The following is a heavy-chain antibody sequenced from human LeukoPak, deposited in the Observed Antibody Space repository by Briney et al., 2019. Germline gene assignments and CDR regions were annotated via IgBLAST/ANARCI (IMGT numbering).Heavy chain of an antibody. D-gene: IGHD3-3*01. Sequence: GGSLRLSCAASGFTFSSYSMNWVRQAPGKGLEWVSAISGSGGSTYYADSVKGRFTISRDNSKNTLYLQMNSLRAEDTAVYYCAKGKDYDFWSGYQKWFDPWGQGTLVTVSS. CDR3: AKGKDYDFWSGYQKWFDP. V-gene: IGHV3-23*01. CDR2: ISGSGGST. J-gene: IGHJ5*02. CDR1: GFTFSSYS.